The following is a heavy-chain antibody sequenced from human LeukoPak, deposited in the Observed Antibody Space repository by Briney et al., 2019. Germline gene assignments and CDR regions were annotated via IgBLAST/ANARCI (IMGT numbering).Heavy chain of an antibody. V-gene: IGHV3-21*01. CDR3: AREPRVGAVRIDY. J-gene: IGHJ4*02. CDR1: GFTFSSYS. CDR2: ISSSSSYI. D-gene: IGHD3-16*01. Sequence: GGSLRLSCAASGFTFSSYSINWVRQAPGKGLEWVSSISSSSSYIYYADSVKGRFTISRDNAKNSLYLQMNSLRAEDTAVYYCAREPRVGAVRIDYWGQGTLVTVSS.